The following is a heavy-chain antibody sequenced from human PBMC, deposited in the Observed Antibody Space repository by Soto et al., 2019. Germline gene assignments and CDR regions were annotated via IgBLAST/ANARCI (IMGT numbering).Heavy chain of an antibody. J-gene: IGHJ5*02. V-gene: IGHV4-34*01. CDR3: ARVELYCSGGSCYTNWFDP. Sequence: QVQLQQWGAGLLKPSETLSLTCAVYGGSFSGYYWSWIRQPPGKGLEWIGEINHSGSTNYNLSLKSRVTISVDTSKNQFSLKLSSVTAADTAVYYCARVELYCSGGSCYTNWFDPWGQGTLVTVSS. CDR1: GGSFSGYY. CDR2: INHSGST. D-gene: IGHD2-15*01.